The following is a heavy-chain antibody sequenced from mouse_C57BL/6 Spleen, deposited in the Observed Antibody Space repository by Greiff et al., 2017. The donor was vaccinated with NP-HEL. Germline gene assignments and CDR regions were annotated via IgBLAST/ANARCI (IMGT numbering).Heavy chain of an antibody. CDR3: AREDYGSSYVGY. Sequence: VQLKQPGAELVKPGASVKLSCKASGYTFTSYWMHWVKQRPGQGLEWIGMIHPNSGSTNYNEKFKSKATLTVDKSSSTAYMQLSSLTSEDSAVYYCAREDYGSSYVGYWGQGTTLTVSS. J-gene: IGHJ2*01. CDR2: IHPNSGST. CDR1: GYTFTSYW. V-gene: IGHV1-64*01. D-gene: IGHD1-1*01.